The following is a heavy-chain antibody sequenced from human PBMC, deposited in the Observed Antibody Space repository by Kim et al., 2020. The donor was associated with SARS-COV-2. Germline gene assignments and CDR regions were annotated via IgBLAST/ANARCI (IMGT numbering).Heavy chain of an antibody. CDR2: KKGDGSEK. CDR3: AALDSLQVPGGI. D-gene: IGHD3-10*01. Sequence: GGSLRLSCAASGFSFRNYWMSWVRQAPGKGLEWVAMKKGDGSEKHYVDSVKGRFTMSRDNAKNSVYLQMNSLRSEDTAIYYCAALDSLQVPGGIWGQGTLVTVSS. J-gene: IGHJ4*02. CDR1: GFSFRNYW. V-gene: IGHV3-7*01.